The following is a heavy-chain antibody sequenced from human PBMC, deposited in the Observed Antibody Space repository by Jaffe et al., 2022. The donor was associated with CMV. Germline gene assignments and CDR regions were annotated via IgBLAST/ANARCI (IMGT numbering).Heavy chain of an antibody. CDR2: ISGTGDNT. CDR1: GFTFSSYA. D-gene: IGHD1-26*01. CDR3: AKIRLTTTGFDY. V-gene: IGHV3-23*01. Sequence: EVQLLESGGGLVPPGGSLRLSCAASGFTFSSYAMNWVRQAPGKGLELVSDISGTGDNTHYADSVKGRFTISRDNSKSTLYLQMNSLRAEDTAIYYCAKIRLTTTGFDYWGQGTLVTVSS. J-gene: IGHJ4*02.